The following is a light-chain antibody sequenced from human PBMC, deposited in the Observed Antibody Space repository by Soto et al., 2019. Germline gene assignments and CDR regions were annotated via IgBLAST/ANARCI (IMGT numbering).Light chain of an antibody. V-gene: IGKV3-20*01. CDR1: QSVGRNY. CDR2: GAS. Sequence: EIVLTQSPGTLSLSPGERATLSCRASQSVGRNYLAWYQQKPGQAPRLLIYGASSRATGIPDRFSGSGSGTDFTLTFSRLEPEDFAVYYCHQYASSPLTFGGGTRVEIK. CDR3: HQYASSPLT. J-gene: IGKJ4*01.